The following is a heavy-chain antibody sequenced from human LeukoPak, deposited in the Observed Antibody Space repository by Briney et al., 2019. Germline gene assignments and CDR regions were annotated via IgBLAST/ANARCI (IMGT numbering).Heavy chain of an antibody. CDR3: AREAVAGYVGNWFDP. CDR2: ISSSSSYI. Sequence: GGSLRLSCAASGFTFSSYSMNWVRQAPGKGLEWVSSISSSSSYIYYADSVKGRFTISRDNAKNSLYLQMNSLRAEDTAVYYCAREAVAGYVGNWFDPWGQGTLVTVSS. J-gene: IGHJ5*02. V-gene: IGHV3-21*01. D-gene: IGHD6-19*01. CDR1: GFTFSSYS.